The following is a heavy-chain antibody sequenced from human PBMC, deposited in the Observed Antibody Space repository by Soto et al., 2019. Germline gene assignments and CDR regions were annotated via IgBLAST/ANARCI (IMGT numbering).Heavy chain of an antibody. D-gene: IGHD1-7*01. CDR2: IRFDGSNE. J-gene: IGHJ4*02. CDR3: ASDGIGGTVYRGYLDY. V-gene: IGHV3-33*01. CDR1: GGIFHGYG. Sequence: QEQLVESGGGVVQPGTSLRLSCAVPGGIFHGYGMHWVRQAPGKGLEWVAIIRFDGSNEEYADSVKGRFTISRDNSKNTLYLQMNTLGAEYTAVYYCASDGIGGTVYRGYLDYWGRGTVVTVSS.